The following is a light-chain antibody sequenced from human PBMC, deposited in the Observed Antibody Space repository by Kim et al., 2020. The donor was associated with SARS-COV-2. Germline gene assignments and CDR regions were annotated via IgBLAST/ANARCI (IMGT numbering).Light chain of an antibody. J-gene: IGLJ3*02. V-gene: IGLV3-19*01. CDR3: NSRESGVNHVV. Sequence: SSELTQDPAVSVALGQTVRITCQGDSLRSYYASWYQQKPGQAPLLVLYEKNNRPSGIPDRFSGSSSGNTASLTLTGAQAEDEADYYCNSRESGVNHVVFG. CDR2: EKN. CDR1: SLRSYY.